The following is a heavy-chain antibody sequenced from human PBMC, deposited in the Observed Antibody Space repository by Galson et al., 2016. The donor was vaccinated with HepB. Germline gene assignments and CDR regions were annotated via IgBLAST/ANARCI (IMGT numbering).Heavy chain of an antibody. V-gene: IGHV5-51*03. D-gene: IGHD3-9*01. J-gene: IGHJ3*01. Sequence: QSGAEVKKPGESLKISCQASGYTFTNHWIGWVRQRPGKGLEWMGIYFPANSDNRYGPSFQGQVTISVDKSISTAYLQWTSLKASDTAMYFCARLSDLDSDGLTGYQDGFDVWGQGTMVTVSS. CDR3: ARLSDLDSDGLTGYQDGFDV. CDR1: GYTFTNHW. CDR2: YFPANSDN.